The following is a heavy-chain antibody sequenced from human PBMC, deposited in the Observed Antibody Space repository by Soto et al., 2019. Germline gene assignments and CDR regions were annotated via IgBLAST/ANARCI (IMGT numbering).Heavy chain of an antibody. CDR3: AKHVKPQQVVPDDSDS. CDR2: IRSGGEST. Sequence: EVQLLESGGGLAQPGGSLRLSCVASGFTFTSYAMTWVRQAPGKGLEWVSAIRSGGESTYYEDSVKGRFTISSDNSRDTLYLQMSSRGAEDTAVYYCAKHVKPQQVVPDDSDSWGQGAVVTVSS. J-gene: IGHJ3*02. CDR1: GFTFTSYA. V-gene: IGHV3-23*01. D-gene: IGHD6-13*01.